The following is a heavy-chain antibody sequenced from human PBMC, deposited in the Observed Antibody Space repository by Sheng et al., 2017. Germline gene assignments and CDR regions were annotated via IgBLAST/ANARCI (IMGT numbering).Heavy chain of an antibody. V-gene: IGHV1-69*05. CDR2: THISFLKG. D-gene: IGHD4-17*01. J-gene: IGHJ6*03. CDR3: VKIPSDGDNYNYYYMDV. Sequence: QVQLVQSGAEVKRPGSSVKVSCKASGGTFNNFAINWVRQAPGHGLEWVGGTHISFLKGIYTQRFQDRVTITRDESTTTAYMELSGLTSEDTAVYYCVKIPSDGDNYNYYYMDVWGKGTTVIVSS. CDR1: GGTFNNFA.